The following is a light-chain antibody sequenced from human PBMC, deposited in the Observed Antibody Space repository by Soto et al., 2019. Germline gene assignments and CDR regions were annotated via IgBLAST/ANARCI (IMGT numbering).Light chain of an antibody. Sequence: AIQLTQSPSSLSASVGDRVSITCRASQGISSALAWYQHKPGKPPKILIYDASSLQSGVPSRFSGSESGTECTLTISSLQPEDFATYYCQQLKSSPFTFGQGTRLEIK. J-gene: IGKJ5*01. CDR2: DAS. CDR3: QQLKSSPFT. V-gene: IGKV1-13*02. CDR1: QGISSA.